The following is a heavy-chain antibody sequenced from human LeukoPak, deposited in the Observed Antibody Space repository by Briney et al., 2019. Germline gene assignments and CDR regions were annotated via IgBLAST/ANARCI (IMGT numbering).Heavy chain of an antibody. CDR2: IYYSGST. CDR1: GGSISSGVYY. V-gene: IGHV4-31*03. J-gene: IGHJ4*02. Sequence: SETLSLTCTVSGGSISSGVYYWSWIRQHPGQGLEWIGYIYYSGSTYYNPSLKSRVTISVDTSNNQFSLKLSSVTAADTAVYYCARSSSWSSDYWGQGTLVTVSS. D-gene: IGHD6-13*01. CDR3: ARSSSWSSDY.